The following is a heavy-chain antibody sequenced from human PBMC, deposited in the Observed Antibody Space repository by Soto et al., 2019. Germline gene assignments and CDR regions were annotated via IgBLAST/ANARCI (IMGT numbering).Heavy chain of an antibody. Sequence: EVQLLESGGGLVQPGGSLRLSCAASGFTFSSYAMSWVRQAPGKGLEWVSAISGSGGSTYYADSVKGRFTISRDNSKNTLYLQRNSLRAEDTAVYYCAKDGTVTSAFYYWGQGTLVTVSS. V-gene: IGHV3-23*01. J-gene: IGHJ4*02. CDR2: ISGSGGST. CDR1: GFTFSSYA. D-gene: IGHD4-17*01. CDR3: AKDGTVTSAFYY.